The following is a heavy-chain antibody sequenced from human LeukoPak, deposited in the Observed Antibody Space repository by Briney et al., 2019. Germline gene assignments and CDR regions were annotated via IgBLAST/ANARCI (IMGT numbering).Heavy chain of an antibody. CDR3: AKARLRYDLTTYYSDY. Sequence: PGGSLRLSCAASGFTFSSYAMSWVRQAPGKGLEWVSAISDSGGTTYYADSVKGRFTISRDNSKNTLYLQMNSLRAEDTAVYYCAKARLRYDLTTYYSDYWGRGTLVTVSS. V-gene: IGHV3-23*01. D-gene: IGHD3-3*01. CDR1: GFTFSSYA. CDR2: ISDSGGTT. J-gene: IGHJ4*02.